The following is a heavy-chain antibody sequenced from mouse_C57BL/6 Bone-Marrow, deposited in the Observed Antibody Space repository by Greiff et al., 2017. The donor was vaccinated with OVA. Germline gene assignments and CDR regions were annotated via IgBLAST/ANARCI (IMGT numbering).Heavy chain of an antibody. Sequence: VQLQQPGTVLARPGASVKMSCKTSGYTFTSYWMHWVKQRPGQGLEWIGAIYPGNSGTSYNQKFKGKAKLTAVKSSSTAYMELSSLTYEDSEVYDYTRLRPVEYWGQGTTLTVSS. J-gene: IGHJ2*01. D-gene: IGHD3-2*02. CDR2: IYPGNSGT. CDR1: GYTFTSYW. CDR3: TRLRPVEY. V-gene: IGHV1-5*01.